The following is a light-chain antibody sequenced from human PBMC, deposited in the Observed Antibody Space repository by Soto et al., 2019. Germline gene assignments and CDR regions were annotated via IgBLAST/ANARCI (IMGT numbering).Light chain of an antibody. V-gene: IGKV1-27*01. Sequence: DLQMTQSPSSLSASVGDRVTITCRASQGISNYLAWYQQKPGKVPKLLIYAASTLQSGVPSRFSGSGSGTDFTLTISSLQPEDVATYYCQKYNSAPTFGQGTKVDI. J-gene: IGKJ1*01. CDR1: QGISNY. CDR2: AAS. CDR3: QKYNSAPT.